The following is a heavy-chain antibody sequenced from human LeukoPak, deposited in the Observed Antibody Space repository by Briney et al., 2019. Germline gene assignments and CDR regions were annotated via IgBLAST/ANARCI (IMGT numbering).Heavy chain of an antibody. CDR1: GFTFSSYW. D-gene: IGHD1-7*01. J-gene: IGHJ4*02. Sequence: GGSLRLSCAASGFTFSSYWIHWVRQVPGKGLVWVSRIDYDGSITIYADSVKGRFTISRDNARNTVYLQMKSVRVDDTAVYYCVKDLGGNYDYWGQGTLVTVSS. CDR2: IDYDGSIT. V-gene: IGHV3-74*01. CDR3: VKDLGGNYDY.